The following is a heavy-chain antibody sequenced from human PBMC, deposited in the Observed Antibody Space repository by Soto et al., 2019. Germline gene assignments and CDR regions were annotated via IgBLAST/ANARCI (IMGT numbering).Heavy chain of an antibody. Sequence: GESLKISCKCSGYIFLSYWITWVLQMPVKGLEYMGRIDPIDSYSNYGPSFQGHVTISADKSTSTAYLQWSSLKATDSAIYYCARREGYYYGMDVWGQGTTVTVSS. CDR1: GYIFLSYW. V-gene: IGHV5-10-1*01. J-gene: IGHJ6*02. CDR3: ARREGYYYGMDV. CDR2: IDPIDSYS.